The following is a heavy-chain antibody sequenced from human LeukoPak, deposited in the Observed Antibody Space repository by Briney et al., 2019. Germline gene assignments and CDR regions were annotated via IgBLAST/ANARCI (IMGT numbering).Heavy chain of an antibody. D-gene: IGHD3-3*01. CDR3: ARLREIPVFGVVTKSTSYFDY. V-gene: IGHV1-46*01. CDR2: INPSGSST. J-gene: IGHJ4*02. Sequence: ASVKVSCKASGYTFTSHYMHWVRQAPGQGLEWMGLINPSGSSTLYAQKFQGRVTMTRDMSTTTDYMELSSLRAEDTAVYYCARLREIPVFGVVTKSTSYFDYWGQGTLVTVSS. CDR1: GYTFTSHY.